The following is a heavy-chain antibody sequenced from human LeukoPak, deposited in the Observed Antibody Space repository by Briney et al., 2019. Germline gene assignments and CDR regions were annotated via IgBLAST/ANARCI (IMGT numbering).Heavy chain of an antibody. Sequence: GGSLRLSCAASGFTFSNYWMHWVRQTPGKGLVWVSVIYSGGSTYYADSVKGRFTISRDNSKNTLYLQMNSLRAEDTAVYYCARDGHSSGWLGAFDIWGQGTMVTVSS. CDR3: ARDGHSSGWLGAFDI. CDR1: GFTFSNYW. D-gene: IGHD6-19*01. J-gene: IGHJ3*02. V-gene: IGHV3-53*01. CDR2: IYSGGST.